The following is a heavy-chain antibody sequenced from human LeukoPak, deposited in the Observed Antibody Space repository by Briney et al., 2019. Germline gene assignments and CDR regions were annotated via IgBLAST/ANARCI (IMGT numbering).Heavy chain of an antibody. Sequence: SQTLSLTCTVSGGSISSGDYYWSWIRQPPGKGLEWIGYIYYSGSTYYSPSLKSRVTISVDTSKNQYSLKLSSVTAADTAVYYCARDPKGYCSSTSCYTPNYWGQGTLVTVSS. CDR2: IYYSGST. CDR1: GGSISSGDYY. CDR3: ARDPKGYCSSTSCYTPNY. J-gene: IGHJ4*02. D-gene: IGHD2-2*02. V-gene: IGHV4-30-4*08.